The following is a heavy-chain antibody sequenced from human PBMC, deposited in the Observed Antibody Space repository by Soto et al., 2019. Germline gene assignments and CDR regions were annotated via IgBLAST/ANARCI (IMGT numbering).Heavy chain of an antibody. CDR1: GGSISSNNYY. V-gene: IGHV4-39*02. CDR3: ARDKITGLFDY. D-gene: IGHD2-8*02. Sequence: PSETLSLTCTVSGGSISSNNYYWGWIRQPPGKGLEWIGSIYYSGSTYYNPSLKSRVTISVDTSKNQFSLKLSSVTAADTAVYYCARDKITGLFDYWGQGTLVTVSS. J-gene: IGHJ4*02. CDR2: IYYSGST.